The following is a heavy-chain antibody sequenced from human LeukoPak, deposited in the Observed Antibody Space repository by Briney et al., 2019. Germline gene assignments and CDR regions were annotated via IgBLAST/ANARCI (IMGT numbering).Heavy chain of an antibody. CDR1: GFTFSSYA. CDR3: ARGNSGYDPSRMDV. J-gene: IGHJ6*02. CDR2: INHSGST. V-gene: IGHV4-34*01. Sequence: LRLSCAASGFTFSSYAMSWIRQPPGKGLEWIGEINHSGSTNYNPSLKSRVTISVDTSNNQFSLKLSSVTAADTAVYYCARGNSGYDPSRMDVWGQGTTVTVSS. D-gene: IGHD5-12*01.